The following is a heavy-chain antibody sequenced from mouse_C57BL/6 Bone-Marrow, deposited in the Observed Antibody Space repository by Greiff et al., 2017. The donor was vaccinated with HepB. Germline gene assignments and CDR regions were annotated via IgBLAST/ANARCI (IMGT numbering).Heavy chain of an antibody. V-gene: IGHV1-64*01. Sequence: VKLQQSGAELVKPGASVKLSCKASGYTFTSYWMHWVKQRPGQGLEWIGMIHPNSGSTNYNEKFKSKATLTVDKSSSTAYMQLSSLTSEDSAVYYCARRANYGPYYFDYWGQGTTLTVSS. D-gene: IGHD1-1*01. CDR3: ARRANYGPYYFDY. CDR2: IHPNSGST. J-gene: IGHJ2*01. CDR1: GYTFTSYW.